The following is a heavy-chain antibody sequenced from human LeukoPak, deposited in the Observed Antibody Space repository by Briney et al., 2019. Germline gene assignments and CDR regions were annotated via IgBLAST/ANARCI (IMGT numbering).Heavy chain of an antibody. CDR3: AGPLGKVTTTLVAY. CDR2: IWYDGSNK. Sequence: PGGSLRLSCAASGFTFSSYGMHWVRQAPGKGLEWVAVIWYDGSNKYYADSVKGRFTISRDNSKNTLYLQMNSLRAEDTAVYYCAGPLGKVTTTLVAYWGQGTLVTVSS. D-gene: IGHD4-17*01. V-gene: IGHV3-33*01. CDR1: GFTFSSYG. J-gene: IGHJ4*02.